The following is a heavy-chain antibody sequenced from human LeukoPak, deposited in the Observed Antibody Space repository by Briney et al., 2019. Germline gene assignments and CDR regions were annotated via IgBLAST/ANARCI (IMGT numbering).Heavy chain of an antibody. V-gene: IGHV3-30*03. CDR2: ISYDGTNK. D-gene: IGHD5-12*01. CDR1: GFSFSHYG. Sequence: GGSLRLSCVASGFSFSHYGMHWVRQAPGKGLEWVAAISYDGTNKYYADSVKGRFAISRDNSKNTLTLQMNSLRAEDTAVYYCTRDWRNLGYDYWGQGTLVTVSS. CDR3: TRDWRNLGYDY. J-gene: IGHJ4*02.